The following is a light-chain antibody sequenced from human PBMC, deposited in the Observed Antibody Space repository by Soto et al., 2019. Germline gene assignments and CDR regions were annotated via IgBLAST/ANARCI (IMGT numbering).Light chain of an antibody. V-gene: IGKV3-20*01. J-gene: IGKJ1*01. CDR2: TTS. CDR3: QHYNSYSEA. CDR1: QSVTSSC. Sequence: EIVLTQSPGTLSLSPGERATLSCTASQSVTSSCLAWYQRKPGQAPRLLIHTTSIRATDIPDRFSGSGSGTDFTLTISSLQPDDFATYYCQHYNSYSEAFGQGTKVELK.